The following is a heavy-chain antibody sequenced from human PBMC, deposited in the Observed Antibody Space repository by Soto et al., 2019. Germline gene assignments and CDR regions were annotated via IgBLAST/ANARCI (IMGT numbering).Heavy chain of an antibody. CDR2: INAGNGNT. CDR1: GYTFTSYA. D-gene: IGHD5-18*01. J-gene: IGHJ4*02. CDR3: ARDLIERAMVLFFVF. Sequence: ASVKVSCKASGYTFTSYAMHWVRQAPGQRLEWMGWINAGNGNTKYSQKFQGRVTITRDTSASTAYMELSSLRSEDTAVYYCARDLIERAMVLFFVFWGQGTLVTVSS. V-gene: IGHV1-3*01.